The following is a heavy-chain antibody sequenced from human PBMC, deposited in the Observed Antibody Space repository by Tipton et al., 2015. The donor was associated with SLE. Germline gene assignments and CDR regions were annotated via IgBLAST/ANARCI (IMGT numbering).Heavy chain of an antibody. J-gene: IGHJ4*01. D-gene: IGHD4-17*01. CDR3: ARDGSGAGRYDNGDYVFDY. CDR1: GGSFSSSLYY. Sequence: TLSLTCNVSGGSFSSSLYYWGWIRQPPGKGLEWIGSMYSSGRSYYNPSLKNRITMSIDTSKKQFSLKLTSVTAADTAVYYCARDGSGAGRYDNGDYVFDYWGHGVLVTVSS. V-gene: IGHV4-39*07. CDR2: MYSSGRS.